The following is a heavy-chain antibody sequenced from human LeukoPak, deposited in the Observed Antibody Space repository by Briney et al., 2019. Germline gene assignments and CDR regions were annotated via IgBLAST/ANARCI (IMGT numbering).Heavy chain of an antibody. CDR3: AKGSYYYYYYGMDV. CDR1: GFTFSSYS. J-gene: IGHJ6*02. Sequence: GGSLRLSCAASGFTFSSYSMNWVRQAPGKGLEWVSYISSSSSTIYYADSVKGRFTISRDNAKNSLYLQMNSLRAEDTAVYYCAKGSYYYYYYGMDVWGQGTTVTVSS. CDR2: ISSSSSTI. V-gene: IGHV3-48*01.